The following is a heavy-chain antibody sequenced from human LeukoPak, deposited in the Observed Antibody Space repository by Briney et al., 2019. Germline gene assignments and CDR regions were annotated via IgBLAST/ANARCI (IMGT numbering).Heavy chain of an antibody. D-gene: IGHD3-10*01. Sequence: SETLSLTCAVSGGSISSGDYYWSWIRQPPGKGLEWTGYIYYSGSTYYNPSLKSRVTISVDTSKNQFSLKLSSVTAADTAVYYCARGATIWSYYYGSGTTGRYFDYWGQGTLVTVSS. CDR2: IYYSGST. V-gene: IGHV4-30-4*01. CDR1: GGSISSGDYY. J-gene: IGHJ4*02. CDR3: ARGATIWSYYYGSGTTGRYFDY.